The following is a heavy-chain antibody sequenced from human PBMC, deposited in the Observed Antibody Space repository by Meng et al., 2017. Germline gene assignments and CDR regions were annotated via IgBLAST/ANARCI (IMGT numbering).Heavy chain of an antibody. J-gene: IGHJ3*02. CDR3: ARDTLLMGYSSSGGAAFDI. Sequence: GESLKISCKGSGYSFTSYWIGWVRQMPGKGLEWMGIIYPGDSDTRYSPSFQGQVTISADKSISTAYLQWSSLKASDIAMYYCARDTLLMGYSSSGGAAFDIWGQGTMVTVSS. D-gene: IGHD6-13*01. CDR2: IYPGDSDT. CDR1: GYSFTSYW. V-gene: IGHV5-51*01.